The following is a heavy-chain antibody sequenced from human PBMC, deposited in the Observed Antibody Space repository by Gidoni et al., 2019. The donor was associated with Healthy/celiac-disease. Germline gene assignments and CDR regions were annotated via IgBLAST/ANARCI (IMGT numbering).Heavy chain of an antibody. CDR1: GGSFSGYY. V-gene: IGHV4-34*01. CDR2: INHSGST. Sequence: QVQLQQWCAGLLKPSATLSLTCAVYGGSFSGYYWSWIRQPPGQGLEWIGEINHSGSTNYNPSLKNRVTISVDTSKNQFSLKLSSVTAADTAGDYCARGFNSAYWGQGTLVTVSS. J-gene: IGHJ4*02. CDR3: ARGFNSAY. D-gene: IGHD1-20*01.